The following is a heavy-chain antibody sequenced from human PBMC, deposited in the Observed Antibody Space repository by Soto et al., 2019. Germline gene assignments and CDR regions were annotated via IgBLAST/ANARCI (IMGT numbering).Heavy chain of an antibody. CDR1: GFTFSSHG. Sequence: HPGGSLRLSCAASGFTFSSHGMNCVRQAPGKGLEWVSFISGSAGTTYYADSVKGRFTISRDNSKNTLYLQMNSLRAEDTAVFYCAKDRGIEGSSVRAFDIWGQGTMVTVS. CDR3: AKDRGIEGSSVRAFDI. CDR2: ISGSAGTT. V-gene: IGHV3-23*01. D-gene: IGHD1-26*01. J-gene: IGHJ3*02.